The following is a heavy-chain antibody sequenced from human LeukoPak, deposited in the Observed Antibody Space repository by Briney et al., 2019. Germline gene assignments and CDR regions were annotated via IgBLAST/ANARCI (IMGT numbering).Heavy chain of an antibody. CDR1: GGSISSYY. V-gene: IGHV4-59*01. Sequence: PSETLSLTCTVSGGSISSYYWSWIRQPPGKGLEWIGYIYYSGSTNYNPSLKSRVTISVDTSKNQFSLKLSSVTAADTAVYYCARGSLILEWLSYYFDDWGQGTLVTVSS. J-gene: IGHJ4*02. CDR3: ARGSLILEWLSYYFDD. D-gene: IGHD3-3*01. CDR2: IYYSGST.